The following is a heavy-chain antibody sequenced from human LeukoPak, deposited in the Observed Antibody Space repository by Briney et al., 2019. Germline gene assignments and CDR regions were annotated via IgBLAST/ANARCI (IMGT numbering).Heavy chain of an antibody. CDR3: VRDMYSGTYGH. CDR2: INPTSGVT. D-gene: IGHD1-26*01. CDR1: GYTFSGSY. Sequence: ASVKVSCKASGYTFSGSYMHWVRQAPGQGLEWMGWINPTSGVTKYAEKFQGRVIMTRDTSINTGYMEMSILRSGDTAVYYCVRDMYSGTYGHWGQGTLVTVSS. V-gene: IGHV1-2*02. J-gene: IGHJ4*02.